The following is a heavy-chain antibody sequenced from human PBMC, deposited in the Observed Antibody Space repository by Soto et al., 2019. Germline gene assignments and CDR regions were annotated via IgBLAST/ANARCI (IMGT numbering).Heavy chain of an antibody. CDR2: INAYNGNT. Sequence: QVQLVQSGAEVKKPGASVKVSCKASGYTFSSYAISWVRQAPGQGLEWMGWINAYNGNTNYAQKPQXXVTMTTDTSTSTAYMELRSLRSDDTAVYYCARDVGYGLIDYWGQGTLVTVSS. CDR1: GYTFSSYA. J-gene: IGHJ4*02. V-gene: IGHV1-18*01. D-gene: IGHD5-18*01. CDR3: ARDVGYGLIDY.